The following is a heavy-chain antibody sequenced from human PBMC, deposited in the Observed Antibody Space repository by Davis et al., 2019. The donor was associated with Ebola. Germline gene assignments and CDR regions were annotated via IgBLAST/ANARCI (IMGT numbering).Heavy chain of an antibody. V-gene: IGHV3-43*02. J-gene: IGHJ4*02. CDR1: GFIFNDYN. Sequence: GESLKISCAASGFIFNDYNMFWVRHAPGKRLGWVSLISGDGRYTYYEDSVKGRFTISRDNSGNSLFLEMNSLRPEDSGSYFCARSAYRTSLDYWGQGTLVTASS. CDR3: ARSAYRTSLDY. CDR2: ISGDGRYT. D-gene: IGHD3-3*01.